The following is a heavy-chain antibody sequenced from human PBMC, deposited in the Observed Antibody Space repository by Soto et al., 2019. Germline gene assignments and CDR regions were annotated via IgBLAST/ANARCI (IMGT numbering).Heavy chain of an antibody. J-gene: IGHJ4*02. D-gene: IGHD3-22*01. V-gene: IGHV1-3*05. CDR2: INAGNGNT. CDR1: GYTFISYA. Sequence: QVQVVQSGAEEKKPGASVKVSCKASGYTFISYAIHWVRQAPGQRLEWMGWINAGNGNTKYSQKFQGRVTITRDTSASTADMDLSSLRSEDTAVYYCAGGGYYYESSGSPYFDYWGQGTLVTVSS. CDR3: AGGGYYYESSGSPYFDY.